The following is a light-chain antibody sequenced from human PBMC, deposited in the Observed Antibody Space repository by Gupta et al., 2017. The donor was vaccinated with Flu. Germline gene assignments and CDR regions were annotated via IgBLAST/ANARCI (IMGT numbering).Light chain of an antibody. CDR3: QSYDNSLSGSKV. Sequence: QSVLTQPPSVSGAPGPRVTISCTGSSSNIGAGYDVHWYQQLPGTAPKVLIYGNSNRPSGVPDRFSGSKSGTSASLAITGLQAEDEADYYCQSYDNSLSGSKVFGGGTKLTVL. CDR1: SSNIGAGYD. V-gene: IGLV1-40*01. CDR2: GNS. J-gene: IGLJ3*02.